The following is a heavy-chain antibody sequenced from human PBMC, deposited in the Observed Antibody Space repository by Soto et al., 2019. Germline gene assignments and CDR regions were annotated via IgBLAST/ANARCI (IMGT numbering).Heavy chain of an antibody. V-gene: IGHV1-8*01. CDR1: GYSFTNND. D-gene: IGHD3-16*01. Sequence: ASVKVSCKASGYSFTNNDVSWVRPATGQGLEWMGWMNPGSGDTGYAQKFQGRVTMTRDISIATAYMELSSLRSDDTAIYYCARMATFGSLNWFDPWGQGTLVTVS. CDR3: ARMATFGSLNWFDP. CDR2: MNPGSGDT. J-gene: IGHJ5*02.